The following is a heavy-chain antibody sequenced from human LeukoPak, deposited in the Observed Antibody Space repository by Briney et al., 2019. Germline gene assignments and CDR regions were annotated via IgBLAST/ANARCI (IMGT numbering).Heavy chain of an antibody. D-gene: IGHD3-3*01. CDR2: IYYSGTT. Sequence: PSETLSLTCTVSGGPISSYYWSWIRQPPGKGLEWIGFIYYSGTTNYNPSLKSRVTISVDTSKSQFSLKVRYVTAADTAVYYCARGLNDSWTGENYWGQGTLVTVSS. CDR3: ARGLNDSWTGENY. J-gene: IGHJ4*02. CDR1: GGPISSYY. V-gene: IGHV4-59*12.